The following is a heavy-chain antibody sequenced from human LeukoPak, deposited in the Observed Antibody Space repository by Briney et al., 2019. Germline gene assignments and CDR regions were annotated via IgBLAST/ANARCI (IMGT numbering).Heavy chain of an antibody. CDR1: GYTFTSYA. Sequence: VASVTVSCTASGYTFTSYAMHWVRQAPGQRLEWMGWINAGNGNTKYSQKFQGRVTITRDTSASTAYMELSSLRSEDTAVYYCARICDFWSGYHDLLYWGQGTLVTVSS. CDR3: ARICDFWSGYHDLLY. CDR2: INAGNGNT. J-gene: IGHJ4*02. D-gene: IGHD3-3*01. V-gene: IGHV1-3*01.